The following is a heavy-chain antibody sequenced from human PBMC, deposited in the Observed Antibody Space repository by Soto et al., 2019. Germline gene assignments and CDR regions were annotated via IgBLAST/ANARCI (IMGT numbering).Heavy chain of an antibody. CDR3: AREISPRAYCGGDCYSEWFDP. V-gene: IGHV3-7*01. Sequence: EVQLVESGGGLVQPGGSLRLSCAASRFTFSSYWMSWVRQAPGKGLEWVANIKQDGSEKYYVDSVKGRFTISRDNAKNSLYLQMNSLRAEDTAVYYCAREISPRAYCGGDCYSEWFDPWGQGTLVTVSS. J-gene: IGHJ5*02. D-gene: IGHD2-21*02. CDR1: RFTFSSYW. CDR2: IKQDGSEK.